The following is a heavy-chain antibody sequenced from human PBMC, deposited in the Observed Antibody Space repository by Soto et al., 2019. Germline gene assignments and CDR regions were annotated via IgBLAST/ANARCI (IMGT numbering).Heavy chain of an antibody. CDR1: GFTFSSYW. CDR2: IKQDGSEK. V-gene: IGHV3-7*01. D-gene: IGHD6-6*01. CDR3: AREWAGRSSSFDY. J-gene: IGHJ4*02. Sequence: GGSLRLSCAASGFTFSSYWMSWVRQAPEKGLEWVANIKQDGSEKYYVDSVKGRFTISRDNAKNSLYLQMNSLRAEDTAVYYCAREWAGRSSSFDYWGQGTKVTVYS.